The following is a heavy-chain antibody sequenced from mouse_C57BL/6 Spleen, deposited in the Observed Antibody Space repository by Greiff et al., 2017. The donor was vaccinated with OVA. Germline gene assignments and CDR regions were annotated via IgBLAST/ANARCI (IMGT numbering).Heavy chain of an antibody. CDR3: ARPEFDY. J-gene: IGHJ2*01. V-gene: IGHV1-59*01. CDR2: IDPSDSYT. CDR1: GYTFTSYW. Sequence: QVQLQQPGAELVRPGTSVKLSCKASGYTFTSYWMHWVKQRPGQGLEWIGVIDPSDSYTNYNQKFKGKATLTVDTSSSTAYMQLSSLTSEDSAVYYCARPEFDYWGQGTTLTVSS.